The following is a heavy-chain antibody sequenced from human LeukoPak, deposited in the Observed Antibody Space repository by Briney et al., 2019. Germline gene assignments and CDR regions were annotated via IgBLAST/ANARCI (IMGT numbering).Heavy chain of an antibody. D-gene: IGHD3-10*01. J-gene: IGHJ6*03. V-gene: IGHV4-34*01. CDR1: GGSFSGYY. CDR3: ARGGRFGGPYYYYYYMDV. Sequence: SETLSLTCAVYGGSFSGYYWSWIRQPPGKGLEWIGEIIHSGSTNYNPSLKSRVTISVDTSKNQFSLKLSSVTAADAAVYYCARGGRFGGPYYYYYYMDVWGKGTTVTVSS. CDR2: IIHSGST.